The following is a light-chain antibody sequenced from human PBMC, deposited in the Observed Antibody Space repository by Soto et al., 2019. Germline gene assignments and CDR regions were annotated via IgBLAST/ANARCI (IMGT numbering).Light chain of an antibody. V-gene: IGKV3-11*01. J-gene: IGKJ5*01. CDR3: QQRSTWPMT. Sequence: EIVLTQSPATLSLSPGDRATLSCRANQSVGSSLAWIRQRPGQAPSLVIYDAFNRASGTQARFSGSGSGTDFTLTISSLESADFATYYCQQRSTWPMTFGQGTRLEI. CDR2: DAF. CDR1: QSVGSS.